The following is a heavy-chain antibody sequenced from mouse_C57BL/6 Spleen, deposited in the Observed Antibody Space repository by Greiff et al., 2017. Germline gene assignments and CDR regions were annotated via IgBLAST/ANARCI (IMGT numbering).Heavy chain of an antibody. CDR3: ARDGTTVVADWYFDV. CDR1: GFTFSDYY. D-gene: IGHD1-1*01. CDR2: INYDGSST. Sequence: EVQLVESEGGLVQPGSSMKLSCTASGFTFSDYYMAWVRQFPEKGLEWVANINYDGSSTYYLDSLKSRFIISRDNAKNILYLQMSSLKSEDTATYYCARDGTTVVADWYFDVWGTGTTVTVSS. V-gene: IGHV5-16*01. J-gene: IGHJ1*03.